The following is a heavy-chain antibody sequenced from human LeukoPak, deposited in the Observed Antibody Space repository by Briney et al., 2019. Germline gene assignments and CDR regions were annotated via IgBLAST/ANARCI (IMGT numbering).Heavy chain of an antibody. CDR3: ARGRSVRYSAARGDAFDI. CDR1: GYTFTSYG. D-gene: IGHD5-12*01. V-gene: IGHV1-18*01. J-gene: IGHJ3*02. CDR2: ISAYNGNT. Sequence: ASVKVSCKASGYTFTSYGISWVRQAPGQGLEWMGWISAYNGNTNYAQKLQGRVTMTTDTSTSTAYMELRSLRSDDTAVYYCARGRSVRYSAARGDAFDIWGQGTMVTVSS.